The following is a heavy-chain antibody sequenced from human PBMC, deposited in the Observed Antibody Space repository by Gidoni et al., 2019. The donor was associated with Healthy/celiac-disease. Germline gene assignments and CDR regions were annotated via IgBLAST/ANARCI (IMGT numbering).Heavy chain of an antibody. CDR2: ISAYNGNT. CDR3: ASPLDGYDYGEYYYYYYGMDV. Sequence: QVQLAQSGAVVKKPGAAVKVSCKASGYTFTSYGSSWLRQALGQGREWMGWISAYNGNTNYAQKRQGRDTMTTDTATSTAYIELKSLRSDDTAVYYCASPLDGYDYGEYYYYYYGMDVWGQGTTVTVSS. CDR1: GYTFTSYG. J-gene: IGHJ6*02. V-gene: IGHV1-18*04. D-gene: IGHD4-17*01.